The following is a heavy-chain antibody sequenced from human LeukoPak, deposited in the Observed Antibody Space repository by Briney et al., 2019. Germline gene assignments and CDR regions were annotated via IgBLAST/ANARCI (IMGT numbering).Heavy chain of an antibody. J-gene: IGHJ6*02. CDR1: GGSISSGGYY. CDR3: ARVGGSNYYYYGMDV. CDR2: IYYSGST. Sequence: SETLSLTCTVSGGSISSGGYYWSWIRQHPGKGLEWIGYIYYSGSTYYNPSLKSRVTISVDTSKNQFSLKLSSVTAADTAVYYCARVGGSNYYYYGMDVWGQGTTVTVSS. V-gene: IGHV4-31*03. D-gene: IGHD2-15*01.